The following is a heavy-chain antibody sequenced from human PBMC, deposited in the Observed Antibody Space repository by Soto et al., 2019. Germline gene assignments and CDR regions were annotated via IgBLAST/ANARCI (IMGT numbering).Heavy chain of an antibody. Sequence: QVQLVQSGAEVKKPGASVKVSCKASGGTFSSYTISWVRQAPGQGLEWMGRIIPILGIANYAQKFQGRVTIPADKSPSTAYMELSSLRSEDTAVYYCALSTQTTRYYFDYRGQGTLVTVSS. CDR3: ALSTQTTRYYFDY. CDR1: GGTFSSYT. J-gene: IGHJ4*02. D-gene: IGHD2-2*01. V-gene: IGHV1-69*02. CDR2: IIPILGIA.